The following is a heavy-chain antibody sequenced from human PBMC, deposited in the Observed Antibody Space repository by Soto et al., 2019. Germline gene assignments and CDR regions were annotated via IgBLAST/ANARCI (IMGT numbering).Heavy chain of an antibody. V-gene: IGHV3-11*05. CDR1: GGNSSDYG. Sequence: LSYAVSGGNSSDYGRRRIRKTPGKRLEWVLYISTSSSYTNHAVSVKGRFTIYRDNAKNSLYLQMSSLRAEDMAVYYCERDLSGWAQVVDYWGKGTPVPV. D-gene: IGHD6-19*01. CDR3: ERDLSGWAQVVDY. CDR2: ISTSSSYT. J-gene: IGHJ4*02.